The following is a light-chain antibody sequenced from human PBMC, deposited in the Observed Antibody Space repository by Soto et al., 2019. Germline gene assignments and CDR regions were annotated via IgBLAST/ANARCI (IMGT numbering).Light chain of an antibody. CDR2: KAS. J-gene: IGKJ4*01. V-gene: IGKV1-5*03. CDR1: QSLNNW. CDR3: QQYTSYHILT. Sequence: DIQMTQSPSTLSASVGDRVTITCRASQSLNNWVAWYQQKPGKPPRLLISKASNLESGVPARFSGSGSETEFTLTISSLQPDDFATYYFQQYTSYHILTFAGGTSVDIK.